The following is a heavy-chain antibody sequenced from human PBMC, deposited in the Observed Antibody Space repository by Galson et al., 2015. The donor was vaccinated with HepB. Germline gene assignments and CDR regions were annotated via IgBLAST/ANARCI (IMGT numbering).Heavy chain of an antibody. J-gene: IGHJ4*02. CDR1: GFSFTDHY. Sequence: SLRLSCAASGFSFTDHYADWVRQAPGKGLERVARSKNKANGYTTEYAPSVKGRFAISRDDSKNSVYLQMNSLKTEDTAVCYCARSIAVASAYWGQGTLVTVSS. V-gene: IGHV3-72*01. D-gene: IGHD6-19*01. CDR3: ARSIAVASAY. CDR2: SKNKANGYTT.